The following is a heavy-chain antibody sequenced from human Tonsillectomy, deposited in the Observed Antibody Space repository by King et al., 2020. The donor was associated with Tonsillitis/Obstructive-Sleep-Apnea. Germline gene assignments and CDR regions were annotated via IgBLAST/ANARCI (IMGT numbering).Heavy chain of an antibody. CDR2: RWYDGSNK. V-gene: IGHV3-33*01. J-gene: IGHJ4*02. CDR1: GFTFSSYG. D-gene: IGHD2-15*01. Sequence: VQLVESGGGVVQPGRSLRLSCAASGFTFSSYGMHWVRQAPGKGLEWVAVRWYDGSNKYYADSVKGRFTISRDNSKNTLYLQMNSLRAEDTAVYYCARGYGDDSVVGCFVYWGRGTLVTVSS. CDR3: ARGYGDDSVVGCFVY.